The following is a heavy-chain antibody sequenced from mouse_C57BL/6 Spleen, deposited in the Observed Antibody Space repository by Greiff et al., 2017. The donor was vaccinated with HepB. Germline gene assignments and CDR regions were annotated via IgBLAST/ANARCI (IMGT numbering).Heavy chain of an antibody. CDR1: GFTFSDYY. J-gene: IGHJ2*01. Sequence: EVQVVESEGGLVQPGSSMKLSCTASGFTFSDYYMAWVRQVPEKGLEWVANINYDGSSTYYLDSLKSRFIISRDNAKNILYLQMSSLKSEDTATYYCARVVYDGYYYFDYWGQGTTLTVSS. D-gene: IGHD2-3*01. CDR3: ARVVYDGYYYFDY. CDR2: INYDGSST. V-gene: IGHV5-16*01.